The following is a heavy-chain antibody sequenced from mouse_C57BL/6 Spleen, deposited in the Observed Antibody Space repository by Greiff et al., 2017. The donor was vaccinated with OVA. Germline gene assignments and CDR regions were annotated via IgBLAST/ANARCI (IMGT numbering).Heavy chain of an antibody. V-gene: IGHV1-50*01. Sequence: QVQLQQPGAELVKPGASVKLSCKASGYTFTSYWMQWVKQRPGQGLEWIGEIDPSDSYTNYNQKFKGKATLTVDTSSSTAYMQLSSLTSEDSAVYYCARWDYFYYYAMDYWGQGTSVTVSS. J-gene: IGHJ4*01. D-gene: IGHD2-13*01. CDR2: IDPSDSYT. CDR1: GYTFTSYW. CDR3: ARWDYFYYYAMDY.